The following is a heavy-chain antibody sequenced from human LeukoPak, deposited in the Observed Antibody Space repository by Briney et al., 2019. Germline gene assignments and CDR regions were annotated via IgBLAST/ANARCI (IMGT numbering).Heavy chain of an antibody. V-gene: IGHV4-34*01. CDR3: ARTYYDYVWGSYRPFDY. CDR1: GFTFSSYW. Sequence: GSLRLSCAASGFTFSSYWMSWVRQPPGKGLEWIGEINHSGSTNYNPSLKSRVTISVDTSKNQFSLKLSSVTAADTAVYYCARTYYDYVWGSYRPFDYWGQGTLVTVSS. D-gene: IGHD3-16*02. J-gene: IGHJ4*02. CDR2: INHSGST.